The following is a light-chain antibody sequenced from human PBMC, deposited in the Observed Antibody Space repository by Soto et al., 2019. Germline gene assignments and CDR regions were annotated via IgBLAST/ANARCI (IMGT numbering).Light chain of an antibody. CDR1: QSVSSNY. V-gene: IGKV3-20*01. Sequence: EAVLTQSPATLSLSPGERATLSCSACQSVSSNYLDWYQQKPGQAXXLLLYAVSSRATGIPDRFSGSGSGTEFTLTISRLETEDSAVYYCQRYGPSPAISFGQGTRLEIK. J-gene: IGKJ5*01. CDR3: QRYGPSPAIS. CDR2: AVS.